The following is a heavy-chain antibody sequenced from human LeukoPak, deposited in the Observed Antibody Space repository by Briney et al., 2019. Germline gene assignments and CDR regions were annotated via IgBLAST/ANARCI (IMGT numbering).Heavy chain of an antibody. V-gene: IGHV4-39*07. CDR3: ARGFTMIRGAPPRGLDY. CDR1: GGSISSSSYY. J-gene: IGHJ4*02. Sequence: TSETLSLTCTVSGGSISSSSYYWGWIRQPPGKGLEWIGSIYYSGSTYYNPSLKSRVTISVDTSKNQFSLRVSPVTAADTAVYYCARGFTMIRGAPPRGLDYWGQGTLVTVSS. D-gene: IGHD3-10*01. CDR2: IYYSGST.